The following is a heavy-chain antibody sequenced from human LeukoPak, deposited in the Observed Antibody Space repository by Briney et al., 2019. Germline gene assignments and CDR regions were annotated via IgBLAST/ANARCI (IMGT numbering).Heavy chain of an antibody. CDR3: ARHVGVPAAIDPFDI. D-gene: IGHD2-2*01. V-gene: IGHV7-4-1*02. CDR2: INTNTGDP. CDR1: GYTFTSYA. J-gene: IGHJ3*02. Sequence: GASVKVSCKASGYTFTSYAMNWVRQAPGQGLEWMGWINTNTGDPTYAQGFTGRFVYSLDTSVSTAYLQWSSLKASDTAMYYCARHVGVPAAIDPFDIWGQGTMVTVSS.